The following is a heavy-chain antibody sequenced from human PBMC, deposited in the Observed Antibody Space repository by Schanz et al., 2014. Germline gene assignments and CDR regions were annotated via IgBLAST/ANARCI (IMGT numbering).Heavy chain of an antibody. CDR3: ARDRRNADLDY. CDR2: MSHSGGVI. V-gene: IGHV3-48*01. D-gene: IGHD1-1*01. CDR1: EFTFSTDA. J-gene: IGHJ4*02. Sequence: VHLLESGGGVVQPGGSLRLSCAASEFTFSTDAMSWVRQAPGKGLEWIAFMSHSGGVIYYADSVKGRFTISRDNAKNSLYLEMNSLRAEDTALYYCARDRRNADLDYWGQGALVTVSS.